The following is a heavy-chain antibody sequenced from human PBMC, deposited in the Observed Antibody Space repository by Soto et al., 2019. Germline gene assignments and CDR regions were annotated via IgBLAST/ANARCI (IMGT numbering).Heavy chain of an antibody. D-gene: IGHD3-3*01. Sequence: EVQLLESGGGLVQPGGSLRLSCAASGFTFSSYAMSWVRQAPGKGLEWVSAISGSGGSTYYADSVKGRFTISRDNSKNTLYLQMNSLRAEDTAVYYCAKAQFLEWLVGSGYFDYWGQGTLVTVSS. J-gene: IGHJ4*02. CDR3: AKAQFLEWLVGSGYFDY. V-gene: IGHV3-23*01. CDR2: ISGSGGST. CDR1: GFTFSSYA.